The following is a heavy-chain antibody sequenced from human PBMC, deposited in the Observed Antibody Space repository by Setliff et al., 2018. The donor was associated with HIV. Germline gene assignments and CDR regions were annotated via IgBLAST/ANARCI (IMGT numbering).Heavy chain of an antibody. CDR3: ARGGALSGFFFPNWLDP. V-gene: IGHV1-2*02. CDR1: GYTLTCYY. Sequence: ASVQVSCKASGYTLTCYYMHWVRLAPGLGLEGMGWINPHRGNTDFAQRFQGRITMTRDTSINTVYMDLSRLTSDDTGIYYCARGGALSGFFFPNWLDPWGQGTLVTVSS. J-gene: IGHJ5*02. D-gene: IGHD6-19*01. CDR2: INPHRGNT.